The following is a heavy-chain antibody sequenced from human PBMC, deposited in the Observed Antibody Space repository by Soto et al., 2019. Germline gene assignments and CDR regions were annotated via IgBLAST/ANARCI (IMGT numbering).Heavy chain of an antibody. CDR1: GVSISSGNW. CDR3: ARLVYDTRLNYMYFGF. J-gene: IGHJ4*02. D-gene: IGHD3-10*01. CDR2: IFHDGTA. V-gene: IGHV4-4*02. Sequence: SETLSLTCAVSGVSISSGNWWTWVRQSPQRGLEYIGEIFHDGTANYYPSFERRVAISVDTSKNQFSLKLTSVTAADTAIYFCARLVYDTRLNYMYFGFWGQGTLGAVSS.